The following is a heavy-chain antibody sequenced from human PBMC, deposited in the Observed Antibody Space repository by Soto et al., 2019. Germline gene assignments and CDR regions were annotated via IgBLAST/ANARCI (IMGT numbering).Heavy chain of an antibody. Sequence: ASVKVSCKASGYTFTGYYMHWVRQAPGQGLEWMGWINPNSGGTNYAQKFQSRVTMTRDTSISTAYMELSRLRSDDTAVYYCARERLRFLEWFLCYHGMDVWGQGTTVTVSS. V-gene: IGHV1-2*02. D-gene: IGHD3-3*01. J-gene: IGHJ6*02. CDR3: ARERLRFLEWFLCYHGMDV. CDR2: INPNSGGT. CDR1: GYTFTGYY.